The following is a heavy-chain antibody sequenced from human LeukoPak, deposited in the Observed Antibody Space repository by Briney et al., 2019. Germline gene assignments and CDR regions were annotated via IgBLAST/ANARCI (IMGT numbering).Heavy chain of an antibody. CDR1: GGSFSGYY. D-gene: IGHD2-21*02. Sequence: SETLSLTCAVYGGSFSGYYWSWIRQPPGKGLEWIGEIIHTGSTKYNPALKSRATISVDTSKNQFSLKLTSVTAADTAVYYCARGLTELFFWGQGSLVTVSS. CDR2: IIHTGST. V-gene: IGHV4-34*01. CDR3: ARGLTELFF. J-gene: IGHJ4*02.